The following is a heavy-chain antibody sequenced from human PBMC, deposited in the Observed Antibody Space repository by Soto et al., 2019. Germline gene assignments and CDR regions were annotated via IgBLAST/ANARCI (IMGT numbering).Heavy chain of an antibody. CDR3: VRRHVSATGIDWFDP. D-gene: IGHD6-13*01. Sequence: ASVKVSCKASGYTFTSYGIHWVRQAPGQRLEWMGWINAANGDTKYSPKFQGRVTITRDTSASTAYMELSSLKSEDTAVYYCVRRHVSATGIDWFDPWGQGTLVTVSS. CDR1: GYTFTSYG. J-gene: IGHJ5*02. V-gene: IGHV1-3*01. CDR2: INAANGDT.